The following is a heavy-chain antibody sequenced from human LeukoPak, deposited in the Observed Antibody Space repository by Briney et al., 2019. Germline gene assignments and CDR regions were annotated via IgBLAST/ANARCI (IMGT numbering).Heavy chain of an antibody. Sequence: ASVKVSCKASGYTFTSYGISWVRQAPGQGLEWMGWISAYNGNTNYAQKLQGRVTMTTDTSTSTAYMELRSLRSDDTAVYYCARRFGESPWVVFWSGYPNYYYYYMDVWGKGTTVTVSS. V-gene: IGHV1-18*01. D-gene: IGHD3-3*01. J-gene: IGHJ6*03. CDR2: ISAYNGNT. CDR3: ARRFGESPWVVFWSGYPNYYYYYMDV. CDR1: GYTFTSYG.